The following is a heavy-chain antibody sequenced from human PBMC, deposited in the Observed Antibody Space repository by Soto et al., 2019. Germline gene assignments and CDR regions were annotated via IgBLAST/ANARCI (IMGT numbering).Heavy chain of an antibody. Sequence: PSETLSLTCTVSGGSISSGGYYWSWIRQHPGKGLEWIGYIYYSGSTYYNPSLKSRVTISVDTSKNQFSLKLSSVTAADTAVYYCISHPSYSGNYFEYWGRGTLVTVSS. CDR2: IYYSGST. J-gene: IGHJ4*02. CDR3: ISHPSYSGNYFEY. D-gene: IGHD1-26*01. V-gene: IGHV4-31*03. CDR1: GGSISSGGYY.